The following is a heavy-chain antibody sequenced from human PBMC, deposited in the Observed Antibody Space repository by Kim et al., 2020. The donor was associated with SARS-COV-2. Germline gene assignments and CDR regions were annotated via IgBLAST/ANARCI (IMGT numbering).Heavy chain of an antibody. V-gene: IGHV1-46*01. Sequence: ASVKVSCKASGYTFTSYYMHWVRQAPGQGLEWMGIINPSGGSTSYAQKFQGRVTMTRDTSTSTVYMELSSLRSEDTAVYYCARDLGSHLYYDILTGYYYYGMDVWGQGTTVTVSS. CDR2: INPSGGST. J-gene: IGHJ6*02. CDR3: ARDLGSHLYYDILTGYYYYGMDV. D-gene: IGHD3-9*01. CDR1: GYTFTSYY.